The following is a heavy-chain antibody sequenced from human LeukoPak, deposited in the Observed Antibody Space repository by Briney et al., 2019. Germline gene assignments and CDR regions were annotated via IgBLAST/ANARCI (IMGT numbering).Heavy chain of an antibody. CDR1: GINFSGAL. J-gene: IGHJ6*03. CDR3: AKHGDRGAYCTGGTCYHYFYYYMDV. CDR2: IGSKADTYAT. V-gene: IGHV3-73*01. D-gene: IGHD2-15*01. Sequence: GRSLRLSCAASGINFSGALIHWVCQTSGKGDEWVCRIGSKADTYATAYAASLKCSFTISREGLNNTSYLPMTGLRAEDTAIYYCAKHGDRGAYCTGGTCYHYFYYYMDVWGKGTTVTI.